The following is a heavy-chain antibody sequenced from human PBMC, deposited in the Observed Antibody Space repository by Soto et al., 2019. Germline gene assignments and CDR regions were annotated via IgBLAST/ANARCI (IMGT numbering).Heavy chain of an antibody. CDR1: GYTFTGYY. CDR3: ARQVFSGNSALDV. D-gene: IGHD1-1*01. J-gene: IGHJ6*02. Sequence: EASVKVSCKASGYTFTGYYIHWVRQAPGQGLEWMGWINPNTGVTIYVQKFQGCVTMTRDTSISTAYMELSRLRSDDTAVYYCARQVFSGNSALDVWGQGTTVTVSS. V-gene: IGHV1-2*04. CDR2: INPNTGVT.